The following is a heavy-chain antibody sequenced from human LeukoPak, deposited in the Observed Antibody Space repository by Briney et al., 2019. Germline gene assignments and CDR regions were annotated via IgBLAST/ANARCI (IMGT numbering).Heavy chain of an antibody. CDR3: AKGGSGYYYRENWFDP. CDR2: ISGSGGST. Sequence: GGSLRLSCAASGFTFSSYAMSWVRQAPGKGLKWVSAISGSGGSTYYADSVKGRFTISRDNSKNTLYLQMNSLRAEDTAVYYCAKGGSGYYYRENWFDPWGQGTLVTVSS. J-gene: IGHJ5*02. D-gene: IGHD3-22*01. CDR1: GFTFSSYA. V-gene: IGHV3-23*01.